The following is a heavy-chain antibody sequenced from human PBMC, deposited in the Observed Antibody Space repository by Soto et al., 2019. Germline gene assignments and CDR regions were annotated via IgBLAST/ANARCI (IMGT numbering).Heavy chain of an antibody. Sequence: PGGSLRLSCAASGFIFNSYGMHWVRQAPGKGLEWVAGISYDGSNEHYVDPVKGRFTISRDNSKNTVYLQMNSLRAEDTAVYYCAKDTYYHDSSGYYVFDYWGQGTLVTVSS. CDR3: AKDTYYHDSSGYYVFDY. CDR2: ISYDGSNE. D-gene: IGHD3-22*01. V-gene: IGHV3-30*18. J-gene: IGHJ4*02. CDR1: GFIFNSYG.